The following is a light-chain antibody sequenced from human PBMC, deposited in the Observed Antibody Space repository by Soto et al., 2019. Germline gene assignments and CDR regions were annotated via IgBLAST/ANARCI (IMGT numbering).Light chain of an antibody. CDR1: SIDVGAYND. J-gene: IGLJ2*01. CDR2: DVS. Sequence: QSALTQPPSASGSPGQSVTISCTGTSIDVGAYNDVSWYQQHPGKAPKLMIYDVSTRPSGVPDRFSGSKSGNTASLTVSGLQAEDEADYYCSSYAGRNNFVFGGGTKLTVL. CDR3: SSYAGRNNFV. V-gene: IGLV2-8*01.